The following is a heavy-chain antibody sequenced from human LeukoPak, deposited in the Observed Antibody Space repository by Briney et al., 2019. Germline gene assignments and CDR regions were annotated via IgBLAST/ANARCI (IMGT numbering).Heavy chain of an antibody. CDR2: INPSGGST. D-gene: IGHD5-18*01. CDR3: ARDGRYSYGSGDAFDI. J-gene: IGHJ3*02. CDR1: GYTFTSYY. V-gene: IGHV1-46*01. Sequence: ASVKVSCKASGYTFTSYYMHWVRQAPGQGLEWMGIINPSGGSTSYAQKFQGRVTMTRDTSTSTVYKELSSLRSEDTAVYYCARDGRYSYGSGDAFDIWGQGTMVTVSS.